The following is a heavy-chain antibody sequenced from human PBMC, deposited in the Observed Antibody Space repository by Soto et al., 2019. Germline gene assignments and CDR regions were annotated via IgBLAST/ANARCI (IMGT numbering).Heavy chain of an antibody. D-gene: IGHD3-10*01. CDR3: AARPYYYYGLDV. CDR1: GGSISTRGYP. J-gene: IGHJ6*02. V-gene: IGHV4-30-2*01. Sequence: LSLTCTVSGGSISTRGYPWSWLRQPPGKAPAWIGYVSHNGNAYPKPSLKSRVTISLDGAKNQFSLMMTSVTAALTGVYYCAARPYYYYGLDVWGQGTTVTVSS. CDR2: VSHNGNA.